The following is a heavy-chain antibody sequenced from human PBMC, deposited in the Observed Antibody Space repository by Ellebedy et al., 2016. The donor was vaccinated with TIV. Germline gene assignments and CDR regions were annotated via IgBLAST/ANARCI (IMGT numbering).Heavy chain of an antibody. CDR1: GYSFTSYW. J-gene: IGHJ4*02. CDR2: IYPGDSDT. Sequence: KVSCKGSGYSFTSYWIGWVRQMPGKGLEWMGIIYPGDSDTRYSPSFQGHVTISADKSISTAYLQWSSLKASDTAMYYCARRGYYYDSSGSSVYFDYWGQGTLVTVSS. D-gene: IGHD3-22*01. V-gene: IGHV5-51*01. CDR3: ARRGYYYDSSGSSVYFDY.